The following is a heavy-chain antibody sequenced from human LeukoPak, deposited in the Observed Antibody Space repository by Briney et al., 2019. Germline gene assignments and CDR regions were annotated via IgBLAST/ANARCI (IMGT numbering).Heavy chain of an antibody. CDR1: GFTFSSYW. CDR2: ISSSGNTK. CDR3: AREEDGDYAPFDY. V-gene: IGHV3-48*04. J-gene: IGHJ4*02. Sequence: GGSLRLSCAASGFTFSSYWMSWVRQAPGKGLEWVSYISSSGNTKYYADSVKGRFTISRDNAKNSLYLQMNSLRAEDTAVYYCAREEDGDYAPFDYWGQGTLVTVSS. D-gene: IGHD4-17*01.